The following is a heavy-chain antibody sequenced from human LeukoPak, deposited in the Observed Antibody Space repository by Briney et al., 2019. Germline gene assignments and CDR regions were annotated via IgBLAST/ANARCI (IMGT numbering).Heavy chain of an antibody. J-gene: IGHJ6*03. CDR1: GGTFSSYA. V-gene: IGHV1-69*13. CDR3: ARGRGYSGYDSPLYYYYYMDV. D-gene: IGHD5-12*01. Sequence: SVKVSCKASGGTFSSYAISWVRQAPGQGLEWMGGIIPIFGTANYAQKFQGRVTITADESTSTAYMELSSLRSEDTAVYYCARGRGYSGYDSPLYYYYYMDVWGKGTTVTISS. CDR2: IIPIFGTA.